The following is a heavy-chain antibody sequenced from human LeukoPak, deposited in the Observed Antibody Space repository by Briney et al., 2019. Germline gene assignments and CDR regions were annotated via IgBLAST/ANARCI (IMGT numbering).Heavy chain of an antibody. D-gene: IGHD3-22*01. CDR1: GYSFTRYW. CDR3: ARLVDSSGYSDY. Sequence: GESLKISCKGSGYSFTRYWIGWGRQLPGKGLGWMGIIYPDDSDTRYSPSFQGKDTISADKSISTAYLQWSSLKASDTAMYYCARLVDSSGYSDYWGQGTLVTVSS. J-gene: IGHJ4*02. V-gene: IGHV5-51*01. CDR2: IYPDDSDT.